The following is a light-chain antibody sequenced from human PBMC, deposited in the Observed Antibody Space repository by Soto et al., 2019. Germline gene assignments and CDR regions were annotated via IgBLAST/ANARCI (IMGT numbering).Light chain of an antibody. V-gene: IGKV3-11*01. CDR2: DAY. Sequence: VGLTQSPFTLSLSPGERATLSCRASQSFRGLLAWYQQKPGQAPRLLIYDAYNRATGIPPRFSGSGSGTDFTLTISSREPEDSAVYYCQQRHMWPITFGQGTRLEIK. J-gene: IGKJ5*01. CDR1: QSFRGL. CDR3: QQRHMWPIT.